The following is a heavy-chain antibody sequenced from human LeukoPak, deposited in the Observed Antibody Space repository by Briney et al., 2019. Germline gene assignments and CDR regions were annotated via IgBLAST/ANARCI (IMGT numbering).Heavy chain of an antibody. D-gene: IGHD6-6*01. CDR2: ISSKAYGGTT. Sequence: GGSLRLSCTASGFTFGDYAMSWFRQAPGKGLEWVGLISSKAYGGTTEYAASVKGTFTISRDDSKSIAYLQMNSLKTEDTAVYYCTREYSSSLSGYWGQGTLVTVSS. V-gene: IGHV3-49*03. CDR3: TREYSSSLSGY. J-gene: IGHJ4*02. CDR1: GFTFGDYA.